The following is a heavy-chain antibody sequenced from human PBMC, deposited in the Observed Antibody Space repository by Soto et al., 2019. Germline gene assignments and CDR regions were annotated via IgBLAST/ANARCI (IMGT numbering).Heavy chain of an antibody. Sequence: PGGSLRLSCAASGFTFTTYWMNWVRQAPGKGLVWVSRINNDGSGTTYADSVKGRFTISRDNARNTVHLQMSSLRAEDTAVYYCARAEGGWAGGGDFWGQGTLATVSS. CDR2: INNDGSGT. CDR1: GFTFTTYW. D-gene: IGHD6-19*01. CDR3: ARAEGGWAGGGDF. V-gene: IGHV3-74*01. J-gene: IGHJ4*02.